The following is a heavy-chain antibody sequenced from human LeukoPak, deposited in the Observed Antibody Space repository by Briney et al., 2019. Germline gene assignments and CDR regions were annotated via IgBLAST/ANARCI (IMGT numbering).Heavy chain of an antibody. Sequence: GGSLRLSCAASGFTFSDYGMHWVRQAPGKGLEWVGFIRYDGSNKYYADSVKGRFTISRDNSKNTLYLQMNSLRGEDTAVYYCARGYYGSGSYMDVWGKGTTVTISS. V-gene: IGHV3-30*02. CDR3: ARGYYGSGSYMDV. CDR1: GFTFSDYG. J-gene: IGHJ6*03. CDR2: IRYDGSNK. D-gene: IGHD3-10*01.